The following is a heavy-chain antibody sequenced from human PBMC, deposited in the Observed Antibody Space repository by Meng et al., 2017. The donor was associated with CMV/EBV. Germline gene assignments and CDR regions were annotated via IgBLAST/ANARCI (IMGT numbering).Heavy chain of an antibody. D-gene: IGHD6-13*01. CDR1: GFTFSSYA. V-gene: IGHV3-21*01. CDR2: ISSSSSYI. J-gene: IGHJ4*02. CDR3: AYKTYRVDSSSWGPFDY. Sequence: GGSLRLSCAASGFTFSSYAMSWVRQAPGKGLEWVSSISSSSSYIYYAESVKGRFTISRDNAKNSLYLQMNSLRAEDTAVYYCAYKTYRVDSSSWGPFDYWGQGTLVTVSS.